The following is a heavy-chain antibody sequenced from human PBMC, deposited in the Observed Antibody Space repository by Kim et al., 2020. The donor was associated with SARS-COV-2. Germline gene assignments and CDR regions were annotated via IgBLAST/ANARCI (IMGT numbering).Heavy chain of an antibody. CDR3: ARDPYYYDSSGYYYGLFDY. J-gene: IGHJ4*02. D-gene: IGHD3-22*01. Sequence: GRFTTSRDNAKNSLYLQMNSLRAEDTAVYYCARDPYYYDSSGYYYGLFDYWGQGTLVTVSS. V-gene: IGHV3-11*06.